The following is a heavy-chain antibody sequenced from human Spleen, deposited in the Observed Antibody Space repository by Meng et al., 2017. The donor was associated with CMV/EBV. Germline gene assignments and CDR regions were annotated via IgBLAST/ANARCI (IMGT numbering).Heavy chain of an antibody. J-gene: IGHJ3*02. D-gene: IGHD3-22*01. CDR3: ARGDYYDSKSSQVALDI. Sequence: SETLSLTCTVSGASIGTGTYYWGWIRQPPGKGLEWIGYMSSSGTSNYNPSLKSRVTMSVDTSKSQIPLILSAVTAADTAVYYCARGDYYDSKSSQVALDIWGQGTMVTVSS. V-gene: IGHV4-39*06. CDR1: GASIGTGTYY. CDR2: MSSSGTS.